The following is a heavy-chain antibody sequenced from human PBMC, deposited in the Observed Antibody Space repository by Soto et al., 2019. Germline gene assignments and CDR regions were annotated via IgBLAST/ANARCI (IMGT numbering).Heavy chain of an antibody. V-gene: IGHV2-5*02. CDR1: GFSLSTSGVG. CDR3: AHRRYGGGSINGYFDY. Sequence: SGPTLVKPTQTLTLTCTFSGFSLSTSGVGVGWIRQPPGKALEWLGFIYWDDEKRYSPSLKSRLTITKDTSKNQVVLTMTNMDPVDTATYYCAHRRYGGGSINGYFDYWGQGTLVTVSS. CDR2: IYWDDEK. J-gene: IGHJ4*02. D-gene: IGHD3-10*01.